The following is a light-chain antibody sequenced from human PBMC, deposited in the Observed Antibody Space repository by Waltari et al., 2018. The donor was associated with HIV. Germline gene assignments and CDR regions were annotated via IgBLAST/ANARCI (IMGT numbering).Light chain of an antibody. V-gene: IGLV2-14*01. CDR1: SSDVGGYNY. J-gene: IGLJ2*01. CDR2: EVS. CDR3: SSYTSSSTLEVV. Sequence: LTQPASVSGSPGQSITISCTGTSSDVGGYNYVSWYQQHPGKAPKLMIYEVSNRPSGVSNRFSGSKSGNTASLTISGLQAEDEADYYCSSYTSSSTLEVVFGGGTKLTVL.